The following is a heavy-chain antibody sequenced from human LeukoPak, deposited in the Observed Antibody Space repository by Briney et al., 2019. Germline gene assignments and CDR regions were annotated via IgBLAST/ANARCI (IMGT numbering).Heavy chain of an antibody. CDR3: ARDHWGRWLQSIDY. D-gene: IGHD5-24*01. V-gene: IGHV3-30-3*01. CDR1: GFTFSSYA. CDR2: ISYDGSNK. Sequence: GGSLRLSCAASGFTFSSYAMHWVRQAPGKGLDWVAVISYDGSNKYYADSVKGRFTISRDNSKNTLYLQMNSLRAEDTAVYYCARDHWGRWLQSIDYWGQGTLVTVSS. J-gene: IGHJ4*02.